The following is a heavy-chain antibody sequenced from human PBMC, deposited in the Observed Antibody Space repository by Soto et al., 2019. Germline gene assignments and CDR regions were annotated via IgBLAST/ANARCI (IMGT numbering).Heavy chain of an antibody. V-gene: IGHV5-51*01. CDR2: IYAGDSDT. Sequence: EVQLVQSGAEVKKPGESLKISCKGSGYRFTSYWIGWVRQMPGKGLEWMGIIYAGDSDTRYGPSFQGQVTISADKSISTDYLQWTSLKASDTAMYYCARRIDGTGAYIDYWGQGTLVTVSS. J-gene: IGHJ4*02. CDR3: ARRIDGTGAYIDY. CDR1: GYRFTSYW.